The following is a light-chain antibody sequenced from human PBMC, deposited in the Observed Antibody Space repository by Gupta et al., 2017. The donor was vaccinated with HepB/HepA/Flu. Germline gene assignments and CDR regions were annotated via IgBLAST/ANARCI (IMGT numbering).Light chain of an antibody. CDR3: WSYAGGYNLV. CDR1: SSDVGAYNY. Sequence: QFALTQPRSVSGSPGQSVTISCTGTSSDVGAYNYVSWYQQHPGKAPKLIIYDVDGRPSGIPNRFSGFQSGNTASLTISGLQPDDEGDYFCWSYAGGYNLVFGGGTTVTV. J-gene: IGLJ2*01. V-gene: IGLV2-11*01. CDR2: DVD.